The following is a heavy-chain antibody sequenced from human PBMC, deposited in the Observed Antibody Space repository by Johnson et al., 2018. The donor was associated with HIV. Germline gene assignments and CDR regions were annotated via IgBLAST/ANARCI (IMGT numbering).Heavy chain of an antibody. V-gene: IGHV3-13*01. J-gene: IGHJ3*02. Sequence: EVQLVESGGGLVKPGGSLRLSCAASGFTFSNSDMHWVRQPTGQGLEWVSGMGTAGDRHYADSVNGRFTVSRENAKNSLHLQMNNLRAGDTAVYYCARGVSMVSSSWLESYAFDIWGQGTMVTVSS. CDR3: ARGVSMVSSSWLESYAFDI. CDR1: GFTFSNSD. CDR2: MGTAGDR. D-gene: IGHD6-13*01.